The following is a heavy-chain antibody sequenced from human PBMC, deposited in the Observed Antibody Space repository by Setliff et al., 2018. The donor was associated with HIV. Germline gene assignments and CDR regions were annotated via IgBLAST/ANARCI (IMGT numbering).Heavy chain of an antibody. V-gene: IGHV1-69*05. CDR1: GGTFSSFV. CDR2: IIPMYDTR. CDR3: FAVQRGGKYLDH. J-gene: IGHJ4*02. D-gene: IGHD2-2*01. Sequence: SVKVSCKTSGGTFSSFVITWVRQAPGQGLEWMGGIIPMYDTRNYAQKFQGRFNISRDDSKNTLFLQMNSLKIEDTAVYYCFAVQRGGKYLDHWGQGTLVTVSS.